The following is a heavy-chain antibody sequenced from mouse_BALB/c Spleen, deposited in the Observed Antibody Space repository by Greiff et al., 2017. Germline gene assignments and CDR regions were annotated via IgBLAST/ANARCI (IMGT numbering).Heavy chain of an antibody. D-gene: IGHD2-2*01. J-gene: IGHJ3*01. CDR2: ISYDGSN. V-gene: IGHV3-6*02. Sequence: ESGPGLVKPSQSLSLTCSVTSYSITSGYYWNWIRQFLGNKLEWMGYISYDGSNNYNPSLKNRISITRDTSKNQFFLKLNSVTTEDTATYYCARDGYLAYWGQGTLVTVSA. CDR3: ARDGYLAY. CDR1: SYSITSGYY.